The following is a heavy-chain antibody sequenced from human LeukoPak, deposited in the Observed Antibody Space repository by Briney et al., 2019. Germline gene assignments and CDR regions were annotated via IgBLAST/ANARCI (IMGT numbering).Heavy chain of an antibody. J-gene: IGHJ6*02. CDR1: GFTSSDYY. CDR2: ISSSGGTT. D-gene: IGHD2-2*01. CDR3: AKGCSSTSCPDGHYYGMDV. V-gene: IGHV3-11*01. Sequence: GGSLRLSCAASGFTSSDYYMTWIRQPPGKGPEWISYISSSGGTTTYVDSVKGRFTISRDNAKNSLYLEMNSLRAEDTALYYCAKGCSSTSCPDGHYYGMDVWGQGTTVIVSS.